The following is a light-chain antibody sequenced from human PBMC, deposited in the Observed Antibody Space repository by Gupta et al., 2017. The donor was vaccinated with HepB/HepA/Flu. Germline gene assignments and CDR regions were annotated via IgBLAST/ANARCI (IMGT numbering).Light chain of an antibody. V-gene: IGKV3-15*01. CDR1: QSVSSN. CDR2: DAS. Sequence: EIVITQSQAILSVSPGERVTLPCRASQSVSSNLAWYQQKHGQAPKLLVYDASTMATGIPARFSGSGSGTEFTLTISSLQSEDFSIYYCQQYNNWPPVTFGGGTKVEIK. CDR3: QQYNNWPPVT. J-gene: IGKJ4*01.